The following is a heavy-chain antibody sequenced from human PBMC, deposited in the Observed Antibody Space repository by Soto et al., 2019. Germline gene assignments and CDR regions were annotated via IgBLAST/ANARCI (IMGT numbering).Heavy chain of an antibody. Sequence: LSLTCTVSGGSISSGGYYWSWIRQHPGKGLEWIGYIYYSGSTYYNPSLKSRVTISVDTSKNQFSLKLSSVTAADTAVYYGARTVTTSRRIDYWGQGTLVTVSS. CDR3: ARTVTTSRRIDY. D-gene: IGHD4-17*01. CDR2: IYYSGST. CDR1: GGSISSGGYY. J-gene: IGHJ4*02. V-gene: IGHV4-31*02.